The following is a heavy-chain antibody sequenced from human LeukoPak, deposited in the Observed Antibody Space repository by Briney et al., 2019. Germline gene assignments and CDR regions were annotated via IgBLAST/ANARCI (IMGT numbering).Heavy chain of an antibody. V-gene: IGHV3-74*01. CDR3: ASRIPSVSSSF. CDR2: INSDGSDT. D-gene: IGHD3-22*01. Sequence: GGSLRLSCAASGLTFSSSGMHWVRQAPGKGLVWVSLINSDGSDTNYADSVKGRFTISRDNVKNTLYLQMNSLRAEDTAVYYCASRIPSVSSSFWGQGTLVTVSS. CDR1: GLTFSSSG. J-gene: IGHJ4*02.